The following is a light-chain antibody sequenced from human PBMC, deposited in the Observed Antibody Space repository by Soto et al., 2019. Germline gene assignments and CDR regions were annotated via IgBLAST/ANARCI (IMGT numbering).Light chain of an antibody. Sequence: VMTQSPATLSVSPGERATLSCRASQSVSSDLAWYQQKPGQAPRLLIYGASTRATGIPARFSGSGSGTEFTLTISSLQSEYFAVYYCQQYNDWPPFTFGQGTNLEIK. CDR2: GAS. J-gene: IGKJ2*01. CDR3: QQYNDWPPFT. V-gene: IGKV3-15*01. CDR1: QSVSSD.